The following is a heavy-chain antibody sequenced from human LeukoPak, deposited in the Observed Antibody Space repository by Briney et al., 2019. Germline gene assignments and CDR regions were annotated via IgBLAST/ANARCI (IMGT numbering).Heavy chain of an antibody. CDR1: GYTFTGYY. CDR3: ARDPPYSSGWPDWYFDL. CDR2: INPNSGGT. Sequence: ASVKVSCKASGYTFTGYYMHWVRQAPGQGLEWMGWINPNSGGTSYAQKFQGRVTMTRDTSISTAYMELSRLRSDDTAVYYCARDPPYSSGWPDWYFDLWGRGTLVTVSS. V-gene: IGHV1-2*02. J-gene: IGHJ2*01. D-gene: IGHD6-19*01.